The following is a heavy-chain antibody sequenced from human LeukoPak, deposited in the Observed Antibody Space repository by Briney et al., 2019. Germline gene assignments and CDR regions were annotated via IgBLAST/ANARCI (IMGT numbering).Heavy chain of an antibody. Sequence: SETLSLTCTVSGGSFSSSSYYWGWIRQPPGKGLEWIGSIYYSGSTYYNPSLKSRVTISVDTSKNQFSLKLSSVTAADTAVYYCAGEYSSGWGGNYFDYWGQGTLVTVSS. J-gene: IGHJ4*02. CDR3: AGEYSSGWGGNYFDY. V-gene: IGHV4-39*01. D-gene: IGHD6-19*01. CDR2: IYYSGST. CDR1: GGSFSSSSYY.